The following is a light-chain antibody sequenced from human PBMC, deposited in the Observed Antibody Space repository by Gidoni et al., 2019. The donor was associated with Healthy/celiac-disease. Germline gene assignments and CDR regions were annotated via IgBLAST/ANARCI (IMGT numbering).Light chain of an antibody. J-gene: IGKJ1*01. CDR1: QSVSSY. Sequence: EIVLTKSPATLSLSPGERATLSRRASQSVSSYLAWYQQKPGQAPRLLIYDASNRATGIPARFSGSGSGTDFTLTISSLEPEDFAVYYCQQRSNWPSTFGQGTKVEIK. CDR3: QQRSNWPST. V-gene: IGKV3-11*01. CDR2: DAS.